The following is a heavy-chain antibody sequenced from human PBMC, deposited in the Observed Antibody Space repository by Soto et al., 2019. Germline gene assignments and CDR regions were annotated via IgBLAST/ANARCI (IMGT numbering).Heavy chain of an antibody. J-gene: IGHJ4*02. CDR1: GFSFTSQW. D-gene: IGHD6-6*01. CDR2: VYPSDSHT. Sequence: GESLKISCKGSGFSFTSQWIAWVRQMPGKGLEWMGTVYPSDSHTRYSPSFQGQVTISADKSISTAYLQWSSLKASDTAMYYCARLEAARRLIDYWGQGTLVTVSS. CDR3: ARLEAARRLIDY. V-gene: IGHV5-51*01.